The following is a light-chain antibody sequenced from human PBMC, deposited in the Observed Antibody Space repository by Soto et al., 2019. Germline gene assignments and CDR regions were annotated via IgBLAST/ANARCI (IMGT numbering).Light chain of an antibody. CDR2: DAS. CDR3: QQCSKWPTT. V-gene: IGKV3-11*01. Sequence: EIVLIQSASTLSLSPGEGATLSCRASQSVVRFLAWYQHKPGQAPRLLIHDASNRATGIPGRCSGSGSGTDFTLTISRLEPEDFAVYCCQQCSKWPTTFGQGRRLEIK. J-gene: IGKJ5*01. CDR1: QSVVRF.